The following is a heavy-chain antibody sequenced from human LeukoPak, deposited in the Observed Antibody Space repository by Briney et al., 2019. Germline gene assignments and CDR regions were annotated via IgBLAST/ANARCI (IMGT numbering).Heavy chain of an antibody. D-gene: IGHD1-26*01. CDR2: LNNDGTST. CDR3: ARGWSGSD. V-gene: IGHV3-74*01. J-gene: IGHJ4*02. CDR1: GFTFNSYW. Sequence: GGCLRLSCAASGFTFNSYWMHWVRPAPGKGLVWVSRLNNDGTSTTYADSVKGRFTISRDNAKNTLYLQKYSLRAEDTAVYYCARGWSGSDWGQGTLVTVSS.